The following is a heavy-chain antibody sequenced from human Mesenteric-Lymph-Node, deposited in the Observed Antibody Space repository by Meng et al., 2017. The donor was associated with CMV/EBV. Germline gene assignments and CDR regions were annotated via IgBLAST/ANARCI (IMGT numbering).Heavy chain of an antibody. CDR3: ARDGRHSSSFYYWFDP. D-gene: IGHD6-13*01. CDR2: IKEDGSEM. Sequence: GESLKISCAASGFTFGNYYMTWARQAPGKGLEWVANIKEDGSEMRYVDSVKGRFTISRDNAQNSMYLHMKRLRVEDTAVYYCARDGRHSSSFYYWFDPWGQGTLVTVSS. J-gene: IGHJ5*02. CDR1: GFTFGNYY. V-gene: IGHV3-7*01.